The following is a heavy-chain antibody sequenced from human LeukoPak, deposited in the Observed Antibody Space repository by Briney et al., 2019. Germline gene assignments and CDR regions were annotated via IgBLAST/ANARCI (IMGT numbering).Heavy chain of an antibody. V-gene: IGHV3-23*01. Sequence: GGSLRLSCAASGFTFSSYAMSWVRQAPGKGLEWVSVISGSGGSTYYADSVKGRFTISRDNSKNTLYLQMKSLRAEDTAVYYCAKSTRIVGATVDYWGQGTLVTVSS. CDR1: GFTFSSYA. J-gene: IGHJ4*02. D-gene: IGHD1-26*01. CDR2: ISGSGGST. CDR3: AKSTRIVGATVDY.